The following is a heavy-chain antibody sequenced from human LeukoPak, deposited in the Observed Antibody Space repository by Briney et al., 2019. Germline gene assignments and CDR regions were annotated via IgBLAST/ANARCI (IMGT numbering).Heavy chain of an antibody. Sequence: GGSLRLSCAASGFTFSSYSMNWVRQAPGKGLEWVSSISSSSSYIYYADSVKGRFTISRDNAKNSLYLQMNSLRAEDTALYYCARGFGLAYYYYSMDVWGKGTTVTISS. V-gene: IGHV3-21*01. J-gene: IGHJ6*03. CDR2: ISSSSSYI. D-gene: IGHD3/OR15-3a*01. CDR3: ARGFGLAYYYYSMDV. CDR1: GFTFSSYS.